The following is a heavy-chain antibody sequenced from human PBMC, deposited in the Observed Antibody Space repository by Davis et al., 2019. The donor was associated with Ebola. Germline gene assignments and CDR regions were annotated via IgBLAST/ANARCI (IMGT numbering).Heavy chain of an antibody. CDR3: AKDIGALPYSSPFDY. CDR2: INGDGNTI. D-gene: IGHD6-13*01. CDR1: GSTFSSYW. V-gene: IGHV3-74*01. Sequence: HTGGSLRLSCAASGSTFSSYWMHWVRQAPGKGLVWVSRINGDGNTIGYADSVKGRFTISRDSAKNSLYLQMNSLRPEDTALYYCAKDIGALPYSSPFDYWGQGTLLTVSS. J-gene: IGHJ4*02.